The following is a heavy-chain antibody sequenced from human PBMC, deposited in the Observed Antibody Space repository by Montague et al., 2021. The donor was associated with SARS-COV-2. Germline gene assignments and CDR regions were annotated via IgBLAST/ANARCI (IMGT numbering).Heavy chain of an antibody. Sequence: TLSLTCTVSGGSISSGGYYWSWIRRHPGKALEWLALIDWDDDKYYSTSLKTRLTISKDTSKNQVVLTMTNMDPVDTATYYCARIRDYDILTGSYSGFDYWGQGTLVTVSS. J-gene: IGHJ4*02. CDR2: IDWDDDK. CDR1: GGSISSGGYY. CDR3: ARIRDYDILTGSYSGFDY. D-gene: IGHD3-9*01. V-gene: IGHV2-70*01.